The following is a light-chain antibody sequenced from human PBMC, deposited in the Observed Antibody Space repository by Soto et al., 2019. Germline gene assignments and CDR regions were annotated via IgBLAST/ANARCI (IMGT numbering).Light chain of an antibody. CDR1: SSDVGSYNR. J-gene: IGLJ3*02. CDR2: EVS. V-gene: IGLV2-18*01. CDR3: SLYTSISTSWV. Sequence: QSVLTQPPSVSGSPGQSVTISCTGTSSDVGSYNRVSWYQQPPGTAPKLMIYEVSNRPSGVPDRFSGTKSGTPASLTISGLQDEDEADYYCSLYTSISTSWVFGGGTKLTVL.